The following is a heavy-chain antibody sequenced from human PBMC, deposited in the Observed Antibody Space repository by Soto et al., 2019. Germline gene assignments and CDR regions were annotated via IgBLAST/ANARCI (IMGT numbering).Heavy chain of an antibody. D-gene: IGHD2-15*01. J-gene: IGHJ5*02. CDR1: GFTFSSYA. Sequence: EVQLLESGGGLVQPGGSLRLSCAASGFTFSSYAMSWVRQAPGKGLEWVSAISGSGGSTYYADSVKGWFTISRDNSKNTLYLQMSSLRAEDTAVYYCAKDLYHCSGGSCSNWFDPWGQGTLVTVSS. V-gene: IGHV3-23*01. CDR3: AKDLYHCSGGSCSNWFDP. CDR2: ISGSGGST.